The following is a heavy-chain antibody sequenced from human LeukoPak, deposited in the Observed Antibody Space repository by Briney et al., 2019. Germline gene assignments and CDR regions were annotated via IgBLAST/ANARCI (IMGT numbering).Heavy chain of an antibody. CDR3: ARHGRYSSSWYIFGFDY. CDR2: LSHSGST. CDR1: AYSISSGYY. D-gene: IGHD6-13*01. V-gene: IGHV4-38-2*02. J-gene: IGHJ4*02. Sequence: SETLSLTCTVSAYSISSGYYWGWIRQPPGKGLEWIGSLSHSGSTNYNPSLKSRVTISVDTSKNQFSLKLSSVTAADTAVYYCARHGRYSSSWYIFGFDYWGQGTLVTVSS.